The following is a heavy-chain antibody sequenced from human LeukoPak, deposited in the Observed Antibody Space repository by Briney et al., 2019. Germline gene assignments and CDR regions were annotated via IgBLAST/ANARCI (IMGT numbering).Heavy chain of an antibody. CDR2: IYYSGST. D-gene: IGHD3-3*01. J-gene: IGHJ3*02. CDR1: GGSISSGDYY. Sequence: SETLSLTCTVSGGSISSGDYYWSWIRRPPGKGLEWIGYIYYSGSTNYNPSLKSRVTISVDTSKNQFSLKLSSVTAADTAVYYCARVSPPRITDGSGYGAFDIWGQGTMVTVSS. V-gene: IGHV4-30-4*01. CDR3: ARVSPPRITDGSGYGAFDI.